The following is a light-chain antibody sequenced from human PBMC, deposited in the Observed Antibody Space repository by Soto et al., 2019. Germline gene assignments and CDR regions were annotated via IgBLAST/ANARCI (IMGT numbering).Light chain of an antibody. CDR1: QSVSSN. J-gene: IGKJ1*01. CDR2: GAS. CDR3: QQYNNWLWT. V-gene: IGKV3-15*01. Sequence: EIVLTQSPATLSVSPGERATLSCRASQSVSSNLAWYQQKPGQAPRLLIYGASTRATGIPARFSGSGSGTDFTLTIISLQSADVAVYYCQQYNNWLWTFGQGTKVEIK.